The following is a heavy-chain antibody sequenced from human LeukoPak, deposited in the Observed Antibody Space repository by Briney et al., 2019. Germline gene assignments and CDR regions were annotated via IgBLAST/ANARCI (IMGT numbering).Heavy chain of an antibody. D-gene: IGHD6-19*01. CDR3: ATGGGLALAGKDY. CDR2: MNTKIGNN. J-gene: IGHJ4*02. CDR1: GYTFTNYD. V-gene: IGHV1-8*01. Sequence: ASVKVSCKASGYTFTNYDINWVRQATGQGLEWMGWMNTKIGNNGYAQKFQGRLTLTRSTSLTTAYMELSSLTSEDTAVYYCATGGGLALAGKDYWGQGTLVTVSA.